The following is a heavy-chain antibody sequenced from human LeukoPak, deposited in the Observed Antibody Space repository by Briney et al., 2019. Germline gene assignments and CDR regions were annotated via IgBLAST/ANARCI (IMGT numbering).Heavy chain of an antibody. CDR1: GFSLSTSGVG. CDR2: IYWDDAK. J-gene: IGHJ4*02. CDR3: ARVRILDNYFDY. Sequence: SGPTLVKPPQTLTLTCSFSGFSLSTSGVGVGWIRQPPGKALEWLALIYWDDAKRYSPSLKSRLTITKDTSKNQVVLTMTNMDPVDTATYYCARVRILDNYFDYWGQGTLVTVSS. D-gene: IGHD3-10*01. V-gene: IGHV2-5*02.